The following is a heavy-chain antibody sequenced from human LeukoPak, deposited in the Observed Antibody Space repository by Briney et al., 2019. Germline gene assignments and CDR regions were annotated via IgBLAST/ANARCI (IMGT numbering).Heavy chain of an antibody. CDR3: ASNCDFWSGYYHFDY. CDR2: IYTSGST. V-gene: IGHV4-61*02. D-gene: IGHD3-3*01. CDR1: GGSISSGSYY. J-gene: IGHJ4*02. Sequence: SETLSLTCTVSGGSISSGSYYWSWIRQPAGKGLEWIGRIYTSGSTNYNPSLKSRVTISVDTSKNQFSLKLSSVTAADTAVYYCASNCDFWSGYYHFDYWGQGTLVTVSS.